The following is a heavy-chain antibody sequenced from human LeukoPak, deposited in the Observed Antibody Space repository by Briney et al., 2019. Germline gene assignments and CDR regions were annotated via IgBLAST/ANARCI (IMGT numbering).Heavy chain of an antibody. CDR1: GFTFSSYS. J-gene: IGHJ4*02. CDR2: ISSSSSYI. Sequence: GGSLRLSCAASGFTFSSYSMNWVRQAPGKGLGWVSSISSSSSYIYYADSVKGRFTISRDNAKNSLYLQMNSLRAEDTAVYYCARDLTGYSSSSSDYWGQGTLVTVSS. D-gene: IGHD6-13*01. V-gene: IGHV3-21*01. CDR3: ARDLTGYSSSSSDY.